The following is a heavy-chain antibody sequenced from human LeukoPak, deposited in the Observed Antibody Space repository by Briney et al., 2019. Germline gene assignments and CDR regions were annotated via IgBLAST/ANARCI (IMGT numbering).Heavy chain of an antibody. J-gene: IGHJ4*02. CDR1: GFTFSNYA. Sequence: GGSLRLSCAASGFTFSNYAMNWVRQAPGKGLEWVSVISGSGGSTYYADSVKGRFTISRDNPKNTLYLQMDSLRVEDTAVYYCAKEPKSLRCFDYWGQGSQVSVSS. CDR3: AKEPKSLRCFDY. V-gene: IGHV3-23*01. CDR2: ISGSGGST.